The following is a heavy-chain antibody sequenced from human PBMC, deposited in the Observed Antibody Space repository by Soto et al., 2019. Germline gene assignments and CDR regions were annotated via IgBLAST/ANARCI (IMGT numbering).Heavy chain of an antibody. V-gene: IGHV4-4*07. CDR1: GGSISSYY. J-gene: IGHJ5*02. Sequence: KSSETLSLTCTVSGGSISSYYWSWIRRPPGKGLEWIGRIYTSGSTNYNPSLKSRVTMSVDTSKNQFSLRLSSVTAADTAVYYCARSYSSSSPGGWFDPWGQGTLVTVSS. CDR3: ARSYSSSSPGGWFDP. D-gene: IGHD6-6*01. CDR2: IYTSGST.